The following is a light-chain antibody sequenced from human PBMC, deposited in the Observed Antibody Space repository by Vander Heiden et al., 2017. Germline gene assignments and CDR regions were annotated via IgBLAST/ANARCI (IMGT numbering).Light chain of an antibody. CDR3: QQDNSYSHT. Sequence: DIQMTQSPSTLSASVGDRVTITCRASQSISSWLAWYQQKPGKAPKLLIYKASSLESGVPSRFSGSGSGTEFTLTISSLQPDDFATYYCQQDNSYSHTFGPGTKVDIK. J-gene: IGKJ3*01. CDR2: KAS. CDR1: QSISSW. V-gene: IGKV1-5*03.